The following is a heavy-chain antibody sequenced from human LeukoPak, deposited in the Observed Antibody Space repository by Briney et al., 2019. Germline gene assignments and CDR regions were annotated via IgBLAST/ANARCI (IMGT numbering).Heavy chain of an antibody. Sequence: SETLSLTCSVSGASIRSHYWSWIRQPPGKALEWIGYIRYSGNTKYNPSLRSRVAISVDTSKNQFFLNLTSVTATDTGVYYCASLGSGSSYAVSPFDIWGQGTMVTVSS. CDR3: ASLGSGSSYAVSPFDI. V-gene: IGHV4-59*11. CDR2: IRYSGNT. D-gene: IGHD1-26*01. CDR1: GASIRSHY. J-gene: IGHJ3*02.